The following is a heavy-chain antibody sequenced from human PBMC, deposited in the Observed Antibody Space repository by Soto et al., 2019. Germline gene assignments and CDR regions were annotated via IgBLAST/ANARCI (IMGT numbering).Heavy chain of an antibody. V-gene: IGHV5-51*01. CDR3: VRPGGSYSPAYFDL. J-gene: IGHJ2*01. D-gene: IGHD1-26*01. CDR1: GYSFASYW. CDR2: IYPADSDT. Sequence: GESLKISCKGSGYSFASYWIGWVRQMPGKGLEWTGIIYPADSDTRYSPSFQGQVTISADKSVSSAYLQWSSLKASDTAMYYCVRPGGSYSPAYFDLWGRGTLVTVSS.